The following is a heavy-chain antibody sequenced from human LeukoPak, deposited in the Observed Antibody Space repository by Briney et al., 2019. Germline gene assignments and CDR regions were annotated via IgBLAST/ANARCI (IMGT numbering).Heavy chain of an antibody. Sequence: TGGSLRLSCAASGFTFSSYGMHWVRQAPGKGLEWVAFIRYDGSNKYYADSVKGRFTISRDNPKNTLYLQMNSLRAEDTAVYYCAKIRDIVVVVAATPLNDYWGQGTLVTVSS. V-gene: IGHV3-30*02. CDR1: GFTFSSYG. CDR3: AKIRDIVVVVAATPLNDY. CDR2: IRYDGSNK. D-gene: IGHD2-15*01. J-gene: IGHJ4*02.